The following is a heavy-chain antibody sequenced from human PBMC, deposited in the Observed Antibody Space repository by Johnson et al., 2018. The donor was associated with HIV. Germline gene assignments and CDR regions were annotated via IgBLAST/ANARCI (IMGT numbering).Heavy chain of an antibody. J-gene: IGHJ3*02. Sequence: VQLVESGGGLVQPGGSLRLSCAASGFTFSSYDMHWVRQATGKGLEWVSAIGTAGDTYYPGSVKGRFTISRENAKNSLYLQMNSLRAGDTAVYSCASSITGAHRGAFDIWGQGTMVTVSS. CDR1: GFTFSSYD. V-gene: IGHV3-13*01. CDR3: ASSITGAHRGAFDI. D-gene: IGHD1-20*01. CDR2: IGTAGDT.